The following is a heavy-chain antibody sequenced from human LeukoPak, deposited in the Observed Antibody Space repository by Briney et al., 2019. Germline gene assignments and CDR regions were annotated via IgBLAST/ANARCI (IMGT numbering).Heavy chain of an antibody. Sequence: PGGSLRLSCVASVDSGLTRWMSWVRQAPGKGLEWVATIKEDGSEKHYADSVKGRFTISRDNGKSSLYLQMSSLRVEDTAVYYCASAAGWEFAYWGQGTLVTVSS. CDR1: VDSGLTRW. D-gene: IGHD1-26*01. J-gene: IGHJ4*02. CDR2: IKEDGSEK. CDR3: ASAAGWEFAY. V-gene: IGHV3-7*01.